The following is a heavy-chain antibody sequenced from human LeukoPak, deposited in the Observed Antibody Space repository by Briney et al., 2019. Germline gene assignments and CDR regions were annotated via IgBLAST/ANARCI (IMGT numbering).Heavy chain of an antibody. Sequence: SVKVSCKASGGTFSSYAISWVRQAPGQGLEWMGRIIPIFGTANYAQKFQGRVTITTDESTSTAYMELSSLRSEDTAVYYCAVEWFGELLRFDYWGQGSLVTVSS. J-gene: IGHJ4*02. CDR1: GGTFSSYA. CDR3: AVEWFGELLRFDY. V-gene: IGHV1-69*05. CDR2: IIPIFGTA. D-gene: IGHD3-10*01.